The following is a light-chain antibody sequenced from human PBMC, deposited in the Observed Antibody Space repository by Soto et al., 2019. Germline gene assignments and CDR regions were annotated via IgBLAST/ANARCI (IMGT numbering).Light chain of an antibody. CDR1: QSVADN. Sequence: EVVMTHSPATLSVSPGERVTLSCRSSQSVADNLAWFQQKPGQGPRLLIYGASTRATGIPARFSGSGSETDFTLTISSLRSEDFAIYDCLQYDNWPPWTFGQGTRLEIK. J-gene: IGKJ5*01. CDR3: LQYDNWPPWT. V-gene: IGKV3-15*01. CDR2: GAS.